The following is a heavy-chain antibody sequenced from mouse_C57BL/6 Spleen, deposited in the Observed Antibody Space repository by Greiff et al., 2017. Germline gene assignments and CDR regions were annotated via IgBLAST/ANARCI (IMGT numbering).Heavy chain of an antibody. J-gene: IGHJ4*01. D-gene: IGHD1-1*01. Sequence: EVKLQESGTVLARPGASVKMSCKTSGYSFTSYWMHWVKQRPGQGLEWIGAIYPGNSDTSYNQKFKGKAKLTAVTSASTAYMELSSLTNEDSAVYYCTKAFTTVVARYAMDYWGQGTSVTVSS. CDR3: TKAFTTVVARYAMDY. CDR2: IYPGNSDT. CDR1: GYSFTSYW. V-gene: IGHV1-5*01.